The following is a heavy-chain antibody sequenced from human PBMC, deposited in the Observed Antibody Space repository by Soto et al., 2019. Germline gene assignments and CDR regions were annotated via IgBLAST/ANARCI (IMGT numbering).Heavy chain of an antibody. CDR1: GGTFGSWS. CDR3: ARGSIAVAGPNYYGMDV. CDR2: IIPILGIA. V-gene: IGHV1-69*02. D-gene: IGHD6-19*01. J-gene: IGHJ6*02. Sequence: AVKGSCNAAGGTFGSWSMGGVRQDTRRGLEWMGRIIPILGIANYAQKFQGRVTITADKSTSTAYMELRSLRSEDTAVYYCARGSIAVAGPNYYGMDVWG.